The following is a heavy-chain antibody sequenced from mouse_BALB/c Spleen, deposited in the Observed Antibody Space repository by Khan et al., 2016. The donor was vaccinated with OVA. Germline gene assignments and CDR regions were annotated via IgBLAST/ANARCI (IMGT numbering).Heavy chain of an antibody. J-gene: IGHJ2*01. CDR2: INPSTGYT. Sequence: QIQLVQSGAELAKPGASVKMSCKASGYTFINYWILWVKQRPGQGLEWIGYINPSTGYTEYNQNFKDKATLTADKSSSTAYMQLSSLTSEDSAVYYCARRGLRWDFDYWGQGNTRTVSS. V-gene: IGHV1-7*01. D-gene: IGHD1-1*01. CDR1: GYTFINYW. CDR3: ARRGLRWDFDY.